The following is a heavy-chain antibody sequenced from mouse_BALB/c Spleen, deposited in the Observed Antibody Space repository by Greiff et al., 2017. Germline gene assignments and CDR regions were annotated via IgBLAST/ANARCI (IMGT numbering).Heavy chain of an antibody. CDR1: GDSITSGY. D-gene: IGHD1-1*01. Sequence: EVKLVESGPSLVKPSQTLSLTCSVTGDSITSGYWNWIRKFPGNKLEYMGYISYSGSTYYNPSLKSRISITRDTSKNQYYLQLNSVTTEDTATYYCARYGSSYGGFAYWGQGTLVTVSA. J-gene: IGHJ3*01. CDR3: ARYGSSYGGFAY. CDR2: ISYSGST. V-gene: IGHV3-8*02.